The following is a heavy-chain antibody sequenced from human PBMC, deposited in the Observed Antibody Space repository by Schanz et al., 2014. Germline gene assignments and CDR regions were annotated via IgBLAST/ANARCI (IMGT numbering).Heavy chain of an antibody. V-gene: IGHV4-61*02. CDR1: GGSVSSGGDY. Sequence: QVQLQESGPGLVKPSQTLSLTCTVSGGSVSSGGDYWRWIRQPAGKALDWVGCVFPNGIPNYIPSLKSRVTISLDTSKNQFSLKVRSVTAADTAVYYCARDSLRGATGGYGMDVWGQGTTVTVS. CDR3: ARDSLRGATGGYGMDV. D-gene: IGHD2-8*02. J-gene: IGHJ6*02. CDR2: VFPNGIP.